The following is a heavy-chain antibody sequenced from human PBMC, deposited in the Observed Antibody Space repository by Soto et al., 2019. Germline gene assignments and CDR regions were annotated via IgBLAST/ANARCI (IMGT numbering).Heavy chain of an antibody. V-gene: IGHV1-3*01. CDR1: GYTFTSYA. J-gene: IGHJ4*02. CDR2: INAGNGNT. D-gene: IGHD3-22*01. Sequence: ASVKVSCKASGYTFTSYAMHWARQAPGQRLEWMGWINAGNGNTKYSQKFQGRVTITRDTSASTAYMELSSLRSEDTAVYYCARTHYYDSSGYRKIFDYWGQGTLVTSPQ. CDR3: ARTHYYDSSGYRKIFDY.